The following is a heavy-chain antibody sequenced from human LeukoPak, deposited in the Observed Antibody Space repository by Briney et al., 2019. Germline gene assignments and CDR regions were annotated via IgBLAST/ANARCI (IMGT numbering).Heavy chain of an antibody. Sequence: GGSLRLSCAASGFTFTNYWMHWVRQAPGRGLVWVSRINTDGSSTNYADSVKGRFTISRDNAKNTLYLQMNSLRAEDTAVYYCARDSSGYYYGAFDIWGQGTMVTVSS. CDR1: GFTFTNYW. V-gene: IGHV3-74*01. D-gene: IGHD3-22*01. CDR2: INTDGSST. J-gene: IGHJ3*02. CDR3: ARDSSGYYYGAFDI.